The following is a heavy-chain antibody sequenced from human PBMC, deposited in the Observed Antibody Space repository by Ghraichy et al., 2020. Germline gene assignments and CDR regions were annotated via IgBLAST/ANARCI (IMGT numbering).Heavy chain of an antibody. CDR2: ISSSSSTI. V-gene: IGHV3-48*02. CDR3: ARDPGYRNPQNYYYYYAMDV. D-gene: IGHD5-18*01. J-gene: IGHJ6*02. CDR1: GFTFSSYS. Sequence: GGSLRLSCAASGFTFSSYSMNWVRQAPGKGLEWVSYISSSSSTIYYADSVKGRFTLSRDNAKNSLYLQMNSPRDEDTAVYYCARDPGYRNPQNYYYYYAMDVWGQGTTVTVSS.